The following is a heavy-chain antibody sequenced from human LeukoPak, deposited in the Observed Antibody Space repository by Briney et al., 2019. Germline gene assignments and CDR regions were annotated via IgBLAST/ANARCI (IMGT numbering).Heavy chain of an antibody. J-gene: IGHJ6*02. CDR1: GFTFSSYA. Sequence: GGSPRLSCAASGFTFSSYAMSWVRQAPGKGLEWVSAISGSGGSTYYADSVKGRFTISRDNSKNTLYLQMNSLRAEDTAVYYCANTYYYDSRGYYYYYGMDVWGQGTTVTVSS. CDR3: ANTYYYDSRGYYYYYGMDV. V-gene: IGHV3-23*01. D-gene: IGHD3-22*01. CDR2: ISGSGGST.